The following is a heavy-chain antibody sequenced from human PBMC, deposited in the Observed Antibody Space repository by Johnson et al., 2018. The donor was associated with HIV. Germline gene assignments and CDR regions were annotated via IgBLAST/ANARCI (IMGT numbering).Heavy chain of an antibody. CDR2: IRSKANSYAT. D-gene: IGHD6-13*01. J-gene: IGHJ3*02. V-gene: IGHV3-73*02. CDR1: GFTFSGSA. CDR3: TSYFSYSSSWYSGVNAFDI. Sequence: VQLVESGGGLVQPGGSLKLSCAASGFTFSGSAMHWVRQASGKGLEWVGRIRSKANSYATAYAAAVKGRFPISSDDSKNTAYLQMNSLKTEDTAVYYCTSYFSYSSSWYSGVNAFDIWGQGTMVTVSS.